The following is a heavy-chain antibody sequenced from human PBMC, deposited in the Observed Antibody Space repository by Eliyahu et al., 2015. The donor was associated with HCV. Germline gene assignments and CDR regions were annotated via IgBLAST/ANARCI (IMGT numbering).Heavy chain of an antibody. CDR2: IYSGGST. D-gene: IGHD3-10*01. V-gene: IGHV3-53*01. Sequence: EVQLVXSGGGLIQPGGSLXXSCAASGFXVSSNYMSWVRQAPGKGLEWVSVIYSGGSTYYADSVKGRFTISRDNSKNTLYLQMNSLRAEDTAVHYCARDALWFGELEDYWGQGTLVTVSS. CDR1: GFXVSSNY. CDR3: ARDALWFGELEDY. J-gene: IGHJ4*02.